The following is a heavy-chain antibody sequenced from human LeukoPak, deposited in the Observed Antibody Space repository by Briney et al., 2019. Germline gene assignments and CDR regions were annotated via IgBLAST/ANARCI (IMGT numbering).Heavy chain of an antibody. Sequence: GGSLRLSCAASGFTFSDYYMSWIRQAPGKGLEWVSYISSSGSTIYYADSVKGRFTISRDNAKNSLYLQMNSLRAEDTAVYYCGRADQKWFGESMVDYWGQGTLVTVSS. J-gene: IGHJ4*02. V-gene: IGHV3-11*04. CDR1: GFTFSDYY. CDR2: ISSSGSTI. D-gene: IGHD3-10*01. CDR3: GRADQKWFGESMVDY.